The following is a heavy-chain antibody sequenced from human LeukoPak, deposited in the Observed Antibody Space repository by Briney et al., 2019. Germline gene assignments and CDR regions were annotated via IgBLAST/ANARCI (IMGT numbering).Heavy chain of an antibody. V-gene: IGHV1-18*01. D-gene: IGHD4-17*01. CDR2: ISANSGNT. Sequence: ASVKVSCKASGYTFTSYGISWVRQASGQGLEWMGWISANSGNTNYAQKLQGRVTMITDTSTSTAYMELRGLTSDDSAVYYCARGQHDYGDYEDAFDIWGQGTMVTVSS. CDR1: GYTFTSYG. CDR3: ARGQHDYGDYEDAFDI. J-gene: IGHJ3*02.